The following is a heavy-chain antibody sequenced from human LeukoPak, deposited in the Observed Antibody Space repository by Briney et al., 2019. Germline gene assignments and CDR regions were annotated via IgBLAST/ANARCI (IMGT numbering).Heavy chain of an antibody. J-gene: IGHJ6*02. Sequence: GGSLRLSCAASGFTFSSYSMNWVRQAPGKGLEWVSYIGSSGTTIYYADSVKGRFTISRDNAKNSLYLQMNILRAEDTAVYYCARGNYHAMDVWGQGTTVTVSS. V-gene: IGHV3-48*01. CDR3: ARGNYHAMDV. CDR2: IGSSGTTI. CDR1: GFTFSSYS.